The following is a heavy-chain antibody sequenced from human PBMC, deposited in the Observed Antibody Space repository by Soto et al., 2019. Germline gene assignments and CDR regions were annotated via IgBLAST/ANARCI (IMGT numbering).Heavy chain of an antibody. CDR2: IYSGGAT. CDR3: GRYGPIDH. CDR1: GFSVSGNY. V-gene: IGHV3-53*04. D-gene: IGHD4-17*01. J-gene: IGHJ4*02. Sequence: EVQLVESGGGLVQPGGSLRLSCAASGFSVSGNYMNWVRQAPGKGLEWVSVIYSGGATYYADSVKGRFTISRHNSENTLYLQMNNLRAEDTAVYYCGRYGPIDHWGQGTLVTVSS.